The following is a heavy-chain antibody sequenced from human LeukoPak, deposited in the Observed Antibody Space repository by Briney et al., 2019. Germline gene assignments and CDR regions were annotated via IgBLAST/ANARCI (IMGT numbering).Heavy chain of an antibody. V-gene: IGHV3-20*04. CDR1: GFTFDDYG. J-gene: IGHJ4*02. CDR2: INWNGGST. CDR3: ARSDGGMATNPELDY. D-gene: IGHD5-24*01. Sequence: RTGGSLRLSCAASGFTFDDYGMSWVRQAPGKGLEWVSGINWNGGSTGYADSVKGRFTISRDNAKNSLYLQMNSLRAEDTALYYCARSDGGMATNPELDYWGQGTLVTVSS.